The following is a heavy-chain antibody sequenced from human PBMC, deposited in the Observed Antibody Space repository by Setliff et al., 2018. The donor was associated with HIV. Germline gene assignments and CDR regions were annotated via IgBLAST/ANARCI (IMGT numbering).Heavy chain of an antibody. V-gene: IGHV3-30*07. D-gene: IGHD2-21*01. Sequence: GESLKISCAASGFIFSTYAMHWVRQAPGKGLEWVAVISYDGSNKYYADSVKGRFTISRDNSKNTVYLQMNSLKAEDTAVYYCAKGPEQVIRYYYYFMDVWGKGTTVTVSS. J-gene: IGHJ6*03. CDR3: AKGPEQVIRYYYYFMDV. CDR2: ISYDGSNK. CDR1: GFIFSTYA.